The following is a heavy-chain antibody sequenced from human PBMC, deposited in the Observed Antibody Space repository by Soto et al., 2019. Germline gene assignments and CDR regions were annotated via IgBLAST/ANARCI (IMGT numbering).Heavy chain of an antibody. CDR3: ARYMNAVPGRSQYYYSGMDV. J-gene: IGHJ6*02. CDR2: IYPGDSDT. CDR1: GYDFSMYW. D-gene: IGHD1-1*01. V-gene: IGHV5-51*01. Sequence: GESLKISCKASGYDFSMYWIGWVRQMPGKGLEWMGIIYPGDSDTQYSPSFQGQVTISVDKSITTAFLQWSSLKASDTAKFYCARYMNAVPGRSQYYYSGMDVWGQGTTVTVSS.